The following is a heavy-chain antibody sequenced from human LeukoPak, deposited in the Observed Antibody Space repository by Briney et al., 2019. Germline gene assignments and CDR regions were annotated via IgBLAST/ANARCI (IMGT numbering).Heavy chain of an antibody. J-gene: IGHJ5*02. CDR1: GGSISSSSYY. CDR3: ARTSLGYNWNPQGRTRYNWFDP. V-gene: IGHV4-61*05. Sequence: PSETLSLTCTVSGGSISSSSYYWGWIRQPPGKGLEWIGYIYYSGSTNYNPSLKSRVTISVDTSKNQFSLRLSSVTAADTAVYYCARTSLGYNWNPQGRTRYNWFDPWGQGTLVTVSS. CDR2: IYYSGST. D-gene: IGHD1-20*01.